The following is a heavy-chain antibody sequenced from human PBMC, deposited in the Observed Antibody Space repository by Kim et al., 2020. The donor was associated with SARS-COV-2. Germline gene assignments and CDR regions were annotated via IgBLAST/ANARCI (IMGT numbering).Heavy chain of an antibody. D-gene: IGHD2-2*01. CDR2: IYYSGST. Sequence: SETLSLTCTVSGGSISSSSYYWGWIRQPPGKGLEWIGSIYYSGSTYYNPSLKSRVTISVDTSKNQFSLKLSSVTAADTAVYYCARPTGYCSSTSCQRGGFDPWGQGTLVTVSS. J-gene: IGHJ5*02. CDR3: ARPTGYCSSTSCQRGGFDP. V-gene: IGHV4-39*01. CDR1: GGSISSSSYY.